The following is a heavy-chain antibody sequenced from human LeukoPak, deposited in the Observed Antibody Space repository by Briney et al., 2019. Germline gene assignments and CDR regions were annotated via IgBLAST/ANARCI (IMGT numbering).Heavy chain of an antibody. J-gene: IGHJ4*02. V-gene: IGHV4-4*02. CDR1: GGSITSNNL. D-gene: IGHD3-10*01. CDR3: ARAGRWDAYFDY. CDR2: INHSGST. Sequence: SGTLSLTCAVSGGSITSNNLWSWVRQPPGKGLEWIGEINHSGSTNYNPSLKSRVTISVDTSKNQFSLKLSSVTAADTAVYYCARAGRWDAYFDYGGQGTWVTVSS.